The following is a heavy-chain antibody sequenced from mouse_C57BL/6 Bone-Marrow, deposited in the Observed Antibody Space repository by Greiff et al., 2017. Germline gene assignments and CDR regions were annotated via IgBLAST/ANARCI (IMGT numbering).Heavy chain of an antibody. CDR3: ARCPFYYSNLYYYAMDY. Sequence: QVQLQQPGAELVKPGASVKLSCKASGYTFTSYWMHWVKQRPGQGLEWIGMIHPNSGSTNYNEKFKSKATLTVDKSSSTAYMQLSSLTSEDSAVYYCARCPFYYSNLYYYAMDYWGQGTSVTVSS. CDR2: IHPNSGST. D-gene: IGHD2-5*01. J-gene: IGHJ4*01. CDR1: GYTFTSYW. V-gene: IGHV1-64*01.